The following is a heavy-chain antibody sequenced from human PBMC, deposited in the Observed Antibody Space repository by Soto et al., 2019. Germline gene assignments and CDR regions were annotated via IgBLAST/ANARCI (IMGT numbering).Heavy chain of an antibody. V-gene: IGHV4-30-2*01. CDR2: IYHSGFT. Sequence: QLQLQESGSGLVKPSQTLSLTCAVSGGSISSGGYSWSWIRQPPGKGLEWIGYIYHSGFTYNNPSLKGLVTISVDRAKNPFSLKLTSVTAADTAVYYCARAHYGDYGYGMDVWGQGTTVTVSS. D-gene: IGHD4-17*01. CDR1: GGSISSGGYS. J-gene: IGHJ6*02. CDR3: ARAHYGDYGYGMDV.